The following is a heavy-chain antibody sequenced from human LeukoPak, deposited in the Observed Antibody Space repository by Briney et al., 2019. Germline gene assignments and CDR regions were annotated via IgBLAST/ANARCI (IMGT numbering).Heavy chain of an antibody. J-gene: IGHJ4*02. Sequence: GSLRLSCAASGFTFSSYSMNWVRQAPGKGLEWVSSISSSSSYIYYADSVKGRFTISRGNAKNSLYLQMNSLRAEDTAVYYCARVQYYYDSSGYYSDYWGQGTLVTVSS. D-gene: IGHD3-22*01. CDR3: ARVQYYYDSSGYYSDY. CDR1: GFTFSSYS. V-gene: IGHV3-21*01. CDR2: ISSSSSYI.